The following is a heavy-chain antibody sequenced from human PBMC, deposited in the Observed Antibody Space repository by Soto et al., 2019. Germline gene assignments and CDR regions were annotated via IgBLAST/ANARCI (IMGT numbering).Heavy chain of an antibody. D-gene: IGHD6-6*01. V-gene: IGHV4-59*08. CDR2: IYYSGST. J-gene: IGHJ6*03. Sequence: PSQTLSLTCTVSGGYISSFYWSWLRQPPGKGLEWIGYIYYSGSTNYNPSLKSRVTISVDTSKNQFSLKRSSVTAADTAVYYCARSWYSSSSSGYYYYYMDVWGKGTTVTVSS. CDR3: ARSWYSSSSSGYYYYYMDV. CDR1: GGYISSFY.